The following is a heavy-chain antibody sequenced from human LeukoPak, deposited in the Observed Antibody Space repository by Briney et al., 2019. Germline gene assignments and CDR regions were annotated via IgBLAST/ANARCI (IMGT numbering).Heavy chain of an antibody. Sequence: GGSLRLSCAASGFTFSSYGMHWVRQAPGKGLEGVAFIRYDGSNKYYADSVKGRFTISRDNSKNTLYLQMNSLRAEDTAVYYCAKDFYYYDSSGYVLDYWGQGTLVTVSS. CDR2: IRYDGSNK. CDR1: GFTFSSYG. CDR3: AKDFYYYDSSGYVLDY. D-gene: IGHD3-22*01. V-gene: IGHV3-30*02. J-gene: IGHJ4*02.